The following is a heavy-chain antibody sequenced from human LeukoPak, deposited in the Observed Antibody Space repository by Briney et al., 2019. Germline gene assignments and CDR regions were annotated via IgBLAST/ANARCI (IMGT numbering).Heavy chain of an antibody. V-gene: IGHV1-3*01. D-gene: IGHD3-22*01. CDR2: INAGNGNT. CDR1: GYTFTSYA. J-gene: IGHJ4*02. Sequence: ASVKVSCKASGYTFTSYAMHWVRQAPGQRLEWMGWINAGNGNTKYSQKFQGRVTITRDTSASTAYMELSSLRSEDTAVYYCARNYYDSSGYSSPGDYWGQGTLVTVSS. CDR3: ARNYYDSSGYSSPGDY.